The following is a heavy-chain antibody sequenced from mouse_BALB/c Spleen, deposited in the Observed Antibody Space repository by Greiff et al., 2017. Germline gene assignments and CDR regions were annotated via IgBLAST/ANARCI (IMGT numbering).Heavy chain of an antibody. Sequence: EVQLQQSGAELVKPGASVKLSCTASGFNIKDTYMHWVKQRPEQGLEWIGRIDPANGNTKYDPKFPGKATITADTSSNTAYLQLSSLTSEDTAVYYCARGVYGNYAWFAYWGQGTLVTVSA. V-gene: IGHV14-3*02. D-gene: IGHD2-1*01. CDR3: ARGVYGNYAWFAY. CDR1: GFNIKDTY. CDR2: IDPANGNT. J-gene: IGHJ3*01.